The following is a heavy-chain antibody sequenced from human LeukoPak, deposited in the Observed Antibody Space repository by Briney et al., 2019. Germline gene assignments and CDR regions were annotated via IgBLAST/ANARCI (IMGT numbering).Heavy chain of an antibody. D-gene: IGHD4-11*01. V-gene: IGHV3-30*02. CDR1: GFTFTSFA. CDR2: IRYDGSNK. J-gene: IGHJ4*02. CDR3: AKAITVTTDPPVDY. Sequence: GGSLRLSCTASGFTFTSFAMSWVRQAPGKGLEWVAFIRYDGSNKYYADSVKGRFTISRDNSKNTLYLQMNSLRAEDTAVYYCAKAITVTTDPPVDYWGQGTLVTVSS.